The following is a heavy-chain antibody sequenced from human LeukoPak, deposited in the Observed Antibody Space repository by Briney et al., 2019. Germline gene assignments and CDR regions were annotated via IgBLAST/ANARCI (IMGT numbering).Heavy chain of an antibody. V-gene: IGHV3-23*01. Sequence: PGGSLRLSCAASGFTFSSYEMNWVRQAPGKGLEWVSTIRGSVSTTYYADSVKGRFTISRDNSKNTLYLQMNTLRAEDTAIYYCARQGSGYDSSGYRDYWGQGTLVTVSS. CDR2: IRGSVSTT. CDR3: ARQGSGYDSSGYRDY. J-gene: IGHJ4*02. CDR1: GFTFSSYE. D-gene: IGHD3-22*01.